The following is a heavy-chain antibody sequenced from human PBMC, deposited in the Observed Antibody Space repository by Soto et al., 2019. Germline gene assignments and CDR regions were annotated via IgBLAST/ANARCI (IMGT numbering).Heavy chain of an antibody. CDR1: GGSISHNY. J-gene: IGHJ5*02. Sequence: PSETLSLTCSVVGGSISHNYWSWIRQPPGKGLEWIGYIYYSGSTDYNPSLKSRVTISVDTSKNQFSLKLSSVTAADTAVYYCARGGTYSSSWLYSPWGQGTLVTVSS. CDR2: IYYSGST. V-gene: IGHV4-59*01. D-gene: IGHD6-13*01. CDR3: ARGGTYSSSWLYSP.